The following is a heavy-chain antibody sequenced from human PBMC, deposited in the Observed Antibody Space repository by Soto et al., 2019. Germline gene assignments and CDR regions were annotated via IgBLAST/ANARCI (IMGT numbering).Heavy chain of an antibody. J-gene: IGHJ1*01. CDR1: GFSLSTSGVG. V-gene: IGHV2-5*02. CDR2: IYWDDDK. D-gene: IGHD4-17*01. Sequence: QITLKESGRTLVKPTQTLTLTCTFSGFSLSTSGVGVNWIRQPPGKALEWLALIYWDDDKRYSPSLKSRLTITKDSSKNQVVLTMTNIDPEDTATYYCAHSPPPTVTTSAEYFQHWGQGTLVTVSS. CDR3: AHSPPPTVTTSAEYFQH.